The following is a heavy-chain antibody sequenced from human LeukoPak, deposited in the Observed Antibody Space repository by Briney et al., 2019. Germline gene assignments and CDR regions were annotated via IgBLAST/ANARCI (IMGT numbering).Heavy chain of an antibody. D-gene: IGHD2-2*01. V-gene: IGHV3-33*01. J-gene: IGHJ6*02. CDR3: ARDLGKDIVVVPETEAYYYYGMDV. CDR2: IWYDGSNK. Sequence: GGSLRLSCAASGFTFSSYGMQWVRQPPGKGLGWVAVIWYDGSNKYYADSVKGRFTISRENSKNTLYLQMNSLRAEDTAVYYCARDLGKDIVVVPETEAYYYYGMDVWGQGTTVTVSS. CDR1: GFTFSSYG.